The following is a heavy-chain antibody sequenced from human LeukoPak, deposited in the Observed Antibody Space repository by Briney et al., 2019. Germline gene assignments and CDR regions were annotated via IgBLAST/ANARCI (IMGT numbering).Heavy chain of an antibody. Sequence: GGSLRLSCAASGFTFSDYYMSWIRQAPGKGLEWVSYMSSSGSTIYYADSVKGRFTISRDNAKNPLYLQMNSLRAEDTAVYYCARESRQWLVLGGVDYWGQGTLVTVSS. V-gene: IGHV3-11*04. D-gene: IGHD6-19*01. CDR2: MSSSGSTI. CDR1: GFTFSDYY. CDR3: ARESRQWLVLGGVDY. J-gene: IGHJ4*02.